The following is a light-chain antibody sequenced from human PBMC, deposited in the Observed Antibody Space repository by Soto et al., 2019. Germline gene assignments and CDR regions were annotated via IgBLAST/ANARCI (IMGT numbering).Light chain of an antibody. CDR3: TSYAGNNNIV. CDR1: SSDVGAYNY. CDR2: EVN. J-gene: IGLJ1*01. Sequence: QSVLTQPPSASGSPGQSVTITCTGTSSDVGAYNYVSWYQQPPGKAPKLLTYEVNKRPSGVPDRFSGSKSGNTASLTVSGLQAEDEADYYGTSYAGNNNIVFGTGTQLTVL. V-gene: IGLV2-8*01.